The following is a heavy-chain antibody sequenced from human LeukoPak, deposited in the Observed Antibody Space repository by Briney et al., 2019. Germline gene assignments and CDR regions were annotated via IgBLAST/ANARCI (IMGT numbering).Heavy chain of an antibody. J-gene: IGHJ5*02. Sequence: PSETLSHTCTVSDGSISSRSYYWGWIRQPPGRGLKWIGNIYYTGNTYYNPSLESRVTISVDTSKNQFSLKLSSVTAAGTAVYYCAAQLWFGELCWFDPWGQGTLVTVSS. V-gene: IGHV4-39*01. D-gene: IGHD3-10*01. CDR1: DGSISSRSYY. CDR2: IYYTGNT. CDR3: AAQLWFGELCWFDP.